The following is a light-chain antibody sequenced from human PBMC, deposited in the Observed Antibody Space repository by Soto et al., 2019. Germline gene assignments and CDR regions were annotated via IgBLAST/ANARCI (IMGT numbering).Light chain of an antibody. CDR1: SSDVGGYNY. CDR3: SSYASSSPVV. J-gene: IGLJ3*02. CDR2: DVS. V-gene: IGLV2-14*03. Sequence: QSALTQPASVSGSPGQSITISCTGTSSDVGGYNYVSWYQQHPGKAPKLMIFDVSNRPSGVSYRFSGSKSGNTASLTISGLQVEDEADYYCSSYASSSPVVFGGGTKLTVL.